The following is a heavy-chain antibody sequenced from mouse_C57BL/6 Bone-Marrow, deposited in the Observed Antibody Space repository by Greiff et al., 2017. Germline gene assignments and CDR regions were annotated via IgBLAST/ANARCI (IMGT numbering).Heavy chain of an antibody. D-gene: IGHD1-1*01. CDR2: LSYSGST. V-gene: IGHV3-8*01. J-gene: IGHJ1*03. CDR3: ARDYYGSSPYWYFDV. Sequence: EVKLQESGPGLAKPSQTLSLTCSVTGYSITSDYWNWIRKFPGNKLEYMGYLSYSGSTYYNPSLKSRISITRDTSKNQYYLQLNSVTTEDTATYYCARDYYGSSPYWYFDVWGTGTTVTVSS. CDR1: GYSITSDY.